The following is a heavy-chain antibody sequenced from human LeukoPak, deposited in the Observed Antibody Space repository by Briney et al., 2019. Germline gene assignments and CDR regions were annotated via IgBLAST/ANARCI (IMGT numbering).Heavy chain of an antibody. CDR2: IKQDGSEK. CDR3: ARDWGDGYLSTPVYFDY. D-gene: IGHD5-24*01. V-gene: IGHV3-7*01. J-gene: IGHJ4*02. CDR1: GFTFSSYW. Sequence: RGSLRLSCAASGFTFSSYWMSWVRQAPGKGLEWVANIKQDGSEKYYVDSVKGRFTISRDNAKNSLYLQMDSLRAEDTAVYYCARDWGDGYLSTPVYFDYWGQGTLVTVSS.